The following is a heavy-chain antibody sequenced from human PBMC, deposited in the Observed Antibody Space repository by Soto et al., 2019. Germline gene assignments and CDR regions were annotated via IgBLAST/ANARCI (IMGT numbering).Heavy chain of an antibody. CDR2: TYYRSKWYN. D-gene: IGHD6-13*01. V-gene: IGHV6-1*01. Sequence: SQTLSLTCAIPGDSVSSNSAAWNWISQSPSRGLEWLGRTYYRSKWYNDYAVSVKSRITINPDTSKNQFSLQLNTVTPEDTAVYYCARDKAAAGKYYYCYYGMDDWGQGTTVTVSS. CDR1: GDSVSSNSAA. J-gene: IGHJ6*02. CDR3: ARDKAAAGKYYYCYYGMDD.